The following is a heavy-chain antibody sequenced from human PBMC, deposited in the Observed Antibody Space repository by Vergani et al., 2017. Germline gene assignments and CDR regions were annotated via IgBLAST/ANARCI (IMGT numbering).Heavy chain of an antibody. CDR1: GGSFSGYY. Sequence: QVQLQQWGAGLLKPSETLSPTCAVYGGSFSGYYWSWIRQPPGKGLEWIGEINHSGSTNYNPSLKSRVTISVDTSKNQFSLKLSSVTAADTAVYYCARGYYYDSSGYYYLDSWGQGTLVTVSS. CDR2: INHSGST. CDR3: ARGYYYDSSGYYYLDS. V-gene: IGHV4-34*01. D-gene: IGHD3-22*01. J-gene: IGHJ4*02.